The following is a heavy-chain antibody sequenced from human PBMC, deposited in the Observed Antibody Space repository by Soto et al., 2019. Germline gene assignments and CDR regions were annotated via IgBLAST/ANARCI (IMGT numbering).Heavy chain of an antibody. J-gene: IGHJ4*02. Sequence: QVQLVESGGGVVQPGRSLRLSCAASGFTFSSYGIHWVRQAPGKGLEWVALISYHGSNEYYADPVKGRFTISRDNSKNTLYLQMNSLRADDTAVYYCATGKHAFTYELGYWGQGTLVTVSS. CDR2: ISYHGSNE. CDR1: GFTFSSYG. CDR3: ATGKHAFTYELGY. V-gene: IGHV3-30*03. D-gene: IGHD7-27*01.